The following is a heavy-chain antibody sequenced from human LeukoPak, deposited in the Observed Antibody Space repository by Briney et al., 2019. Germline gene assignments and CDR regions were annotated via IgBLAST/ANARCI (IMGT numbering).Heavy chain of an antibody. CDR1: GYTFTNYG. V-gene: IGHV1-18*01. Sequence: ASVKVSCKASGYTFTNYGIGWVRQAPGQGLEWMGWISGYTGNTNYAQNLQGRATMTTDTSTSTAYMELRSLRSDDTAVYYCARGGSSGYMLWGQGTLVTVSS. D-gene: IGHD3-10*02. J-gene: IGHJ4*02. CDR3: ARGGSSGYML. CDR2: ISGYTGNT.